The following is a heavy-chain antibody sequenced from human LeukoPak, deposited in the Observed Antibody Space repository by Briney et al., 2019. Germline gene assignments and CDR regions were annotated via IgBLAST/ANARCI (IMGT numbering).Heavy chain of an antibody. CDR2: INNDGNRI. V-gene: IGHV3-74*01. D-gene: IGHD7-27*01. CDR3: ARGGLPGGFDY. J-gene: IGHJ4*02. Sequence: PGGSLRLSCAASGFTVSNSWMFWVRQAPGKGLMYVSEINNDGNRIRYVDSVKGRFTISRGGAKNTLFLQMNSLRDDDAAMYYCARGGLPGGFDYWGQGILVTVSS. CDR1: GFTVSNSW.